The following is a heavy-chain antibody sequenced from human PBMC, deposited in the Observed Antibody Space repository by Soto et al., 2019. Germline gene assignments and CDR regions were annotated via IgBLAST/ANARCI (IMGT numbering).Heavy chain of an antibody. J-gene: IGHJ5*02. D-gene: IGHD2-15*01. CDR3: ARGSVVVVAATLDWFDP. CDR2: IYYSGST. V-gene: IGHV4-39*07. CDR1: GGSISSSSYY. Sequence: SETLSLTCTVSGGSISSSSYYWGWIRQPPGKGLEWIGSIYYSGSTYYNPSLKSRVTISVDTSKNQFSLKLSSVTAADTAVYYCARGSVVVVAATLDWFDPWGQGTLVTVSS.